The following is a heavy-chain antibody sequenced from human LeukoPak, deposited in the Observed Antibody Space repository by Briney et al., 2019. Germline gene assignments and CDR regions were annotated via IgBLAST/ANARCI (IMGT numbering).Heavy chain of an antibody. CDR1: GGSISSSSYY. CDR3: ARRLARPGYFDY. J-gene: IGHJ4*02. V-gene: IGHV4-39*01. Sequence: SETLSLTCTVSGGSISSSSYYWGWIRRPPGKGLEWIGSIYYSGRTYYNPSLKSRVTISVDTSENQFSLKLSSVTAADTAVYYCARRLARPGYFDYWGQGTLVTVSS. CDR2: IYYSGRT. D-gene: IGHD3-9*01.